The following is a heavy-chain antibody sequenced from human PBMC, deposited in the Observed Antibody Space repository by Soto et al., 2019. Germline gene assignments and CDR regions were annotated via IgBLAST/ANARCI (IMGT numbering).Heavy chain of an antibody. Sequence: QVQLQESGPGLVKPSQTLSLTCTVSGGSISSGGYYWSWIRQHPGKGLEWIGFIYYSGRSYYSPSLRSRVSISIDTSKNQFSLNLSSVTAADTAVYYCASAPYGFGGNYFDYWGQGTLVTVSS. CDR3: ASAPYGFGGNYFDY. V-gene: IGHV4-31*03. D-gene: IGHD3-10*01. CDR2: IYYSGRS. J-gene: IGHJ4*02. CDR1: GGSISSGGYY.